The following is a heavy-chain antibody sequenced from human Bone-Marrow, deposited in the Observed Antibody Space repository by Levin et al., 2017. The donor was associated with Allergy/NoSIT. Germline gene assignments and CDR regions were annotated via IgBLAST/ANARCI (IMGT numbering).Heavy chain of an antibody. CDR2: IGAYSGHS. CDR3: ARAAASYYYDRTGYLIGFDT. J-gene: IGHJ3*02. Sequence: GESLKISCKASGYNFKSYGFTWVRQAPGKGLEWMGWIGAYSGHSHYAEKLQDRVRMTTETPTNTAYMELRSLTSDDTAVYYCARAAASYYYDRTGYLIGFDTWGQGTMVTVSS. D-gene: IGHD3-22*01. V-gene: IGHV1-18*01. CDR1: GYNFKSYG.